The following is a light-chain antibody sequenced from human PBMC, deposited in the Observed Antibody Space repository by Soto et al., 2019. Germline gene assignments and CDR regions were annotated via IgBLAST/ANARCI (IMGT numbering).Light chain of an antibody. CDR1: QSVSSY. V-gene: IGKV3-11*01. J-gene: IGKJ1*01. Sequence: EIVLTQSPATLSLSPGERATLSCRASQSVSSYLAWYQQKPGQAPRLLIYDASNRATGIPARFSGSGSGTDFTLTISSLEPEDFAVYYCQQRXNWPRTFGQGTKV. CDR2: DAS. CDR3: QQRXNWPRT.